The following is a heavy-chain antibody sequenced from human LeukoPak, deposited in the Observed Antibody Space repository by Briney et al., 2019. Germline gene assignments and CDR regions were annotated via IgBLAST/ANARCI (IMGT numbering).Heavy chain of an antibody. Sequence: PSETLSLTCTVSGGSISAYYWSWIRQPPGKGQEWIGHIYYSGSTNYNTSLKSRFIISVDTSKNQFSLKLSSVTAADTAVYYCAKYGYNYAFDIWGKGTMVTVSS. V-gene: IGHV4-59*01. CDR2: IYYSGST. J-gene: IGHJ3*02. D-gene: IGHD5-24*01. CDR3: AKYGYNYAFDI. CDR1: GGSISAYY.